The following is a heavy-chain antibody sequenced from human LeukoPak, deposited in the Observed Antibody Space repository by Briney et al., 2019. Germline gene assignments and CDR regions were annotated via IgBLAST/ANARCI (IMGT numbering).Heavy chain of an antibody. V-gene: IGHV3-21*01. CDR1: GFTFSIYS. J-gene: IGHJ4*02. CDR3: ARDRVSGSGSIDY. CDR2: ITGNSNYI. D-gene: IGHD3-10*01. Sequence: GGSLRLSCAASGFTFSIYSINWVRQAPGKGLEWVSFITGNSNYIYYADSVKGRFTISRDNAKDSLYLQMNSLRVEDTAVYYCARDRVSGSGSIDYWGQGTLVTVSS.